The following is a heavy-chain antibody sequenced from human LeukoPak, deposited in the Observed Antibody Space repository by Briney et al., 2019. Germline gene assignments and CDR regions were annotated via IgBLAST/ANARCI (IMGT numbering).Heavy chain of an antibody. D-gene: IGHD5-18*01. Sequence: GGSLRLSCAASGFTVSSNYMSWVRQAPGKGLEWVSIIYSGGSTYYADSVRGRFTISRDNSKNTLYLLMNSLRAEDTAVYYCARRGSGYGYDYWGQGTLVTVSS. CDR1: GFTVSSNY. V-gene: IGHV3-66*01. CDR2: IYSGGST. CDR3: ARRGSGYGYDY. J-gene: IGHJ4*02.